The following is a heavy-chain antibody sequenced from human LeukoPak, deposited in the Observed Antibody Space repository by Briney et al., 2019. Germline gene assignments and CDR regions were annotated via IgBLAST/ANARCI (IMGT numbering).Heavy chain of an antibody. D-gene: IGHD3-22*01. CDR3: TTDLSELDDSGYYAKYFHH. Sequence: PGGSLRLSCAASGFTFSKVWMSWVRQAPGKGLEWVGRIKSKTDAGTIDYAATVKGRFTISRDDSKDTLFLQMNSLKTEDTAVYYCTTDLSELDDSGYYAKYFHHWGQGTLVSVSS. CDR1: GFTFSKVW. J-gene: IGHJ1*01. CDR2: IKSKTDAGTI. V-gene: IGHV3-15*01.